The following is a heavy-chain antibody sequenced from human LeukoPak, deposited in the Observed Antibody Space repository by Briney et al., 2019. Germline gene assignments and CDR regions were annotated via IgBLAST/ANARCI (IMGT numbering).Heavy chain of an antibody. J-gene: IGHJ3*02. Sequence: GGSLRLSCAASGFTFSSYAMSWVRQAPGKGLEWVSAISGSGGSTYYADSVKCRFTISRDNSKNTLYPQMNSLRAEDTAVYYCAKAPSLRFLGWFGDAFDIWGQGTMVTVSS. CDR2: ISGSGGST. CDR3: AKAPSLRFLGWFGDAFDI. V-gene: IGHV3-23*01. CDR1: GFTFSSYA. D-gene: IGHD3-3*01.